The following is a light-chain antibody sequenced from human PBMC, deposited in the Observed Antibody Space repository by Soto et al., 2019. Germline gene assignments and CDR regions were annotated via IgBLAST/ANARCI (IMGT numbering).Light chain of an antibody. Sequence: QSALTQPPSASGSPGQSVTLSCTGTSSDVGGYNYVSWFQQHPGKAPKLIIHEVNQRPSGVPDRFSGSKSGNTASLTVSGLQAEDEATYYCSSYGGYNNIVFGTGTKLTVL. CDR2: EVN. J-gene: IGLJ1*01. CDR1: SSDVGGYNY. CDR3: SSYGGYNNIV. V-gene: IGLV2-8*01.